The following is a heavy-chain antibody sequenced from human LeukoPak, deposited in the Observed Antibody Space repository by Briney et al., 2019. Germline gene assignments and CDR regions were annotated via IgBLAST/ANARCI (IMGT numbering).Heavy chain of an antibody. Sequence: GGSLRLSCAASGFTFSDYYMSWIRQAPGKGLEWVSYISSSGSTIYYADSVKGRFTISRDNAKNSLYLQMNSLRAEDTAVYYCASPPLYSSSWYYYYYYMDVWGKGTTVTVSS. CDR2: ISSSGSTI. D-gene: IGHD6-13*01. J-gene: IGHJ6*03. V-gene: IGHV3-11*04. CDR3: ASPPLYSSSWYYYYYYMDV. CDR1: GFTFSDYY.